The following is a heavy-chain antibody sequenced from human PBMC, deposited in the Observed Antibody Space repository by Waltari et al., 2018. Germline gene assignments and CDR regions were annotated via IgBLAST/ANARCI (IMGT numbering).Heavy chain of an antibody. J-gene: IGHJ4*02. D-gene: IGHD2-15*01. CDR2: IKQDGSXK. CDR1: GXPFSNYG. V-gene: IGHV3-7*01. Sequence: EVQLVESXGGLVQPGGSLRLSCXASGXPFSNYGMTWVRQAPGKGLEWVANIKQDGSXKYYLDSLXGRFXISXDNAXXSXFLQMDSLXXEDTXVYYCARLAVXVAQEDFXGQGTLVTVXS. CDR3: ARLAVXVAQEDF.